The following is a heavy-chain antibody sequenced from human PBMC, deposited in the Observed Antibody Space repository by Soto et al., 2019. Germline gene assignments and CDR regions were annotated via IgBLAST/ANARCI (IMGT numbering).Heavy chain of an antibody. J-gene: IGHJ4*02. CDR2: MNPNSGNT. Sequence: QVQLVQSGAEVKKPGASVKVSCKASGYTFTSYDINWVRQATGQGLEWMGWMNPNSGNTGYAQKFQGRVTXTXXTSISTAHMELRSLRSEATAVYYCARTLYGDNVDYWGQGTLVTVSS. V-gene: IGHV1-8*01. CDR1: GYTFTSYD. CDR3: ARTLYGDNVDY. D-gene: IGHD4-17*01.